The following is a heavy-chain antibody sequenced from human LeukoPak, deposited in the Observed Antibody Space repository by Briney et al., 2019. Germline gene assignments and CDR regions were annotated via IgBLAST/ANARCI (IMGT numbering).Heavy chain of an antibody. CDR1: GYTFPSYF. Sequence: GASVKVSCKASGYTFPSYFMHWVRQAPGQGLEWMGWINAGNGNTKYSQKFQGRVTMAEDTSTDTAYMELSSLRSEDTAVYYCATIGWYGDDYWGQGTLVTVSS. J-gene: IGHJ4*02. V-gene: IGHV1/OR15-3*01. CDR2: INAGNGNT. D-gene: IGHD6-19*01. CDR3: ATIGWYGDDY.